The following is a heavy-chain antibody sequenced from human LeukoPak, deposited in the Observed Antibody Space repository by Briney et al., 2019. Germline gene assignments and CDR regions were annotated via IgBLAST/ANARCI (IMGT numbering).Heavy chain of an antibody. Sequence: GASVKVSCKASGYTFTSYGISWVRQAPGQGLEWMGWISAYNGNTNYAQKLQGRVTMTTDTSTSTAYMELRSLRSDDTAVYYCARDVSSDGFLWFGELLGDYWGQGTLVTVSS. CDR3: ARDVSSDGFLWFGELLGDY. CDR1: GYTFTSYG. D-gene: IGHD3-10*01. J-gene: IGHJ4*02. CDR2: ISAYNGNT. V-gene: IGHV1-18*01.